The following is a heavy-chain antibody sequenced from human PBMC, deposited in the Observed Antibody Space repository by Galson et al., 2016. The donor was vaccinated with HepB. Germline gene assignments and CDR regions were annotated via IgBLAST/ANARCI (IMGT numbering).Heavy chain of an antibody. Sequence: CAISGDSVSGNSVAWNWIRQSPSRGLEWLGRTFYRSKWCNEYAVSVKSRITITPDTSKNQFSLQLSSVTPEDTAVYYCASFRDYYYGMDVWGQGTTVSVSS. V-gene: IGHV6-1*01. CDR2: TFYRSKWCN. CDR1: GDSVSGNSVA. J-gene: IGHJ6*02. CDR3: ASFRDYYYGMDV.